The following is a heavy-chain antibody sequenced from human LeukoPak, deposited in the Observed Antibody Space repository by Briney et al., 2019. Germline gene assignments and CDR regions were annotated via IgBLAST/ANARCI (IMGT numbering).Heavy chain of an antibody. CDR2: IWYDGNNK. V-gene: IGHV3-33*01. Sequence: GGSLRLSCAASGFTFSSYGMHWVRQAPDKGLEWVVVIWYDGNNKYYADSVKGRFTISRDNSKNTVYLQMNSLRAEDTAVYYCARDRGYYGSGSHDFWGQGTLVTVSS. CDR1: GFTFSSYG. CDR3: ARDRGYYGSGSHDF. J-gene: IGHJ4*02. D-gene: IGHD3-10*01.